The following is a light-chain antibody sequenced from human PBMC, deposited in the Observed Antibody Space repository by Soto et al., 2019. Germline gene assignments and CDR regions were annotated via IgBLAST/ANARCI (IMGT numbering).Light chain of an antibody. V-gene: IGKV1-12*01. Sequence: DIQMTQSPSSISASVGDRVTITCRASQPISSWLAWYQQVPGQAPYLLIYPASTLHSEVPLRFSGTRTRTDFTLTINSLRRVAYATYSCHPGYRFTRSFGQGRKGDSK. J-gene: IGKJ1*01. CDR2: PAS. CDR1: QPISSW. CDR3: HPGYRFTRS.